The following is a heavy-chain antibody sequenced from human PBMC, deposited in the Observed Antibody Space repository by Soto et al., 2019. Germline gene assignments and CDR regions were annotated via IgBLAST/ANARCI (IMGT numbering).Heavy chain of an antibody. CDR3: AIITRGFSMDV. J-gene: IGHJ6*02. CDR1: GFTFGSHG. V-gene: IGHV3-30*03. Sequence: PGGSLRLSCVASGFTFGSHGMHWVRQAPGKGLEWVAVISYDETNEHYVDSVKGRFTISRDNSKSILYLQMNRLRPEDTAVFYCAIITRGFSMDVWGQGTTVTVSS. D-gene: IGHD1-20*01. CDR2: ISYDETNE.